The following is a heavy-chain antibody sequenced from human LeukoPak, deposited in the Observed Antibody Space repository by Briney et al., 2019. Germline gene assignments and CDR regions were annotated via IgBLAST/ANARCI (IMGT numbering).Heavy chain of an antibody. CDR2: IYPRDGST. J-gene: IGHJ4*02. CDR3: ARDQEGFDY. CDR1: GYTFTSNY. Sequence: EASVKVSCKASGYTFTSNYIHWVRQAPGQGLEWMGMIYPRDGSTSYAQKFQGRVTVTRDTSTSTVHMELSGLRSEDTAVYYCARDQEGFDYWGRGPLVTVSS. V-gene: IGHV1-46*01.